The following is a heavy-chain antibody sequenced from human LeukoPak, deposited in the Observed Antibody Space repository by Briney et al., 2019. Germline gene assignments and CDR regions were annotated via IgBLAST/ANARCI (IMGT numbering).Heavy chain of an antibody. CDR2: INPNSGGT. J-gene: IGHJ4*02. V-gene: IGHV1-2*02. CDR1: GCTFSSYA. D-gene: IGHD2-2*01. CDR3: ASMVVVVPY. Sequence: WASVKLSCTASGCTFSSYAISWVRHAPGPGLEWMGWINPNSGGTNYAQKFQGRVTMTRDTSISTAYMELSRLRSDDTAVYYCASMVVVVPYWGQGTLVTVSS.